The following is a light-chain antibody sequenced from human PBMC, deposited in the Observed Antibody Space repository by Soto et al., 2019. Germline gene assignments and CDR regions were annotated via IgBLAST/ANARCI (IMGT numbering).Light chain of an antibody. Sequence: EIGMTQSPATLSVSPGERATLSCRASQSVSTKLVWYQQKPGQAPRLLIYGASTRATGIPARFSGSGSGTEFTLTISSLQSEDFAVYYCQQYNSWPPLFTFGPGTKVDVK. CDR1: QSVSTK. V-gene: IGKV3-15*01. CDR3: QQYNSWPPLFT. J-gene: IGKJ3*01. CDR2: GAS.